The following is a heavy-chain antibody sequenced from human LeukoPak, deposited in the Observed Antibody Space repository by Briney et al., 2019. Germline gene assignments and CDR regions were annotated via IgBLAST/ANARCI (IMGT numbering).Heavy chain of an antibody. J-gene: IGHJ3*02. CDR3: ARDGGGDIVVAFAFDI. CDR1: GFTFSNYW. D-gene: IGHD2-15*01. V-gene: IGHV3-7*04. Sequence: GGSLRLSCAASGFTFSNYWMSWVRQAPGKGLEWVAHINQDGSEKYYVDSVKGRFTVSRDNAKNSLYLQMNTLRAEDRAVYCFARDGGGDIVVAFAFDIWGQGTMVTVSS. CDR2: INQDGSEK.